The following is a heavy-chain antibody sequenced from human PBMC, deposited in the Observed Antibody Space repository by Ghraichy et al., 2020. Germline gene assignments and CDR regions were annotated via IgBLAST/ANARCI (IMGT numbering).Heavy chain of an antibody. Sequence: GGSLRLSCAASGFTFSSYSMNWVRQAPGKGLEWVSYISSSSSTIYYADSVKGRFTISRDNAKNSLYLQMNSLRDEDTAVYYCARDMEDIVVVPAVGWFDPWGQGTLVTVSS. J-gene: IGHJ5*02. CDR1: GFTFSSYS. D-gene: IGHD2-2*01. CDR2: ISSSSSTI. CDR3: ARDMEDIVVVPAVGWFDP. V-gene: IGHV3-48*02.